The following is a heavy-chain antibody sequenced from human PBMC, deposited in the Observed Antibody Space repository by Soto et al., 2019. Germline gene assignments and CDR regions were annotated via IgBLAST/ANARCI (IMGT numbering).Heavy chain of an antibody. J-gene: IGHJ2*01. V-gene: IGHV4-30-4*01. D-gene: IGHD4-17*01. Sequence: QLQLRESGPGLVKPSETLSLTCTVSGGSISGGVGGLYYWSWIRQPPGKGLEWIGYIYDSGSTYYDPALKSRVTISVDKSKNQFSLRLSSVTAADTAVYYCAREVIPLTTDWYFDLWGRGTLVTVSS. CDR2: IYDSGST. CDR1: GGSISGGVGGLYY. CDR3: AREVIPLTTDWYFDL.